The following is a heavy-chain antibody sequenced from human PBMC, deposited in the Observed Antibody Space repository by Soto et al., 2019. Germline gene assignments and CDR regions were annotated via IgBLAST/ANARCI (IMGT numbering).Heavy chain of an antibody. D-gene: IGHD2-15*01. Sequence: QVQLVESGGGVVQPRRSQRLSCAAPGLTFSGSALHWVRQAPGKGLEWVAVISYDGSDKYYADSVKGRFTISRDIFKNTVDLQMDSLRPEDTAVYYCARGMAVIGGGACDSWGQGTRVTVSS. J-gene: IGHJ5*01. CDR3: ARGMAVIGGGACDS. V-gene: IGHV3-30-3*01. CDR2: ISYDGSDK. CDR1: GLTFSGSA.